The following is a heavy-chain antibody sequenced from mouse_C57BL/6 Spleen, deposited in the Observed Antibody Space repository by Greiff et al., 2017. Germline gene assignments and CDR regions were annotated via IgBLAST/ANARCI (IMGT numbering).Heavy chain of an antibody. CDR1: GFTFSSYT. J-gene: IGHJ2*01. D-gene: IGHD1-3*01. Sequence: EVKVVESGGGLVKPGGSLKLSCAASGFTFSSYTMSWVRQTPEKRLEWVATISGGGGNTYYPASVKGRFTISRDNAKNTLYLQMSSLRSEDTALYYCARTGLSDFDYWGQGTTLTVSS. CDR2: ISGGGGNT. V-gene: IGHV5-9*01. CDR3: ARTGLSDFDY.